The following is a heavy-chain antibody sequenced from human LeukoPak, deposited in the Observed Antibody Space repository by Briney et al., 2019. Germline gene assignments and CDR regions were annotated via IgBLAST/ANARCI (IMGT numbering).Heavy chain of an antibody. J-gene: IGHJ6*03. V-gene: IGHV1-69*13. Sequence: GASVKVSCKASGGTFSSYAISWVRQAPGQGLEWMGGIIPIFGTANYAQKLQGRVTITADESTSTAYMELSSLRSEDTAVYYCARGGHGDCSSTSCHYYMDVWGKGTTVTISS. CDR1: GGTFSSYA. CDR2: IIPIFGTA. CDR3: ARGGHGDCSSTSCHYYMDV. D-gene: IGHD2-2*01.